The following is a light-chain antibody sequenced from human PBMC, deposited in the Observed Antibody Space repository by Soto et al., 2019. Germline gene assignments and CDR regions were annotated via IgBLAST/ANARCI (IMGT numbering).Light chain of an antibody. CDR2: GAS. J-gene: IGKJ5*01. V-gene: IGKV3-15*01. Sequence: ELVLTQSPATLSVSPGDRATLSCRASQNIKTILAWYQQKPGQAPRLLIYGASTRATGIPARFTGSGAGTEFTLTISSLQSEDFAVYYCQQYNNWPITFGPGTRLEN. CDR3: QQYNNWPIT. CDR1: QNIKTI.